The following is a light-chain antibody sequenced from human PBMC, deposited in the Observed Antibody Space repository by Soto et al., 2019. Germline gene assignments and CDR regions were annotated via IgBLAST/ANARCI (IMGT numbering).Light chain of an antibody. CDR3: QQYGNSVT. Sequence: EIVLTQSPGTVSLSPGERATLSCRASQTVYNNYIAWYQQSPGQAPGVLIYGTSTRATGTPDRFSGSGSGTDFTFTISRLEPEDSAVYYCQQYGNSVTFGGGTKVEMK. CDR2: GTS. CDR1: QTVYNNY. V-gene: IGKV3-20*01. J-gene: IGKJ4*01.